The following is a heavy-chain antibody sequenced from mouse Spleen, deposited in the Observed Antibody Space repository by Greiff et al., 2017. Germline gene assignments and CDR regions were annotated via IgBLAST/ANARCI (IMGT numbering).Heavy chain of an antibody. J-gene: IGHJ3*01. CDR1: GYTFTSYW. CDR2: IDPSDSYT. V-gene: IGHV1-69*01. CDR3: ARDYEYEAY. D-gene: IGHD2-4*01. Sequence: QVHVKQPGAELVMPGASVKLSCKASGYTFTSYWMHWVKQRPGQGLEWIGEIDPSDSYTNYNQKFKGKATLTVDKSSSTAYMQLSSLTSEDSAVYYCARDYEYEAYWGQGTLVTVSA.